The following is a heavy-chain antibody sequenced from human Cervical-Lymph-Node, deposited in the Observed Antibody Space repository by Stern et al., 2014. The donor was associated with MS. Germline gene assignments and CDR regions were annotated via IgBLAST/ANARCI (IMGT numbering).Heavy chain of an antibody. CDR1: RYTYTSYN. CDR3: AISNSDDY. Sequence: QVQLVESGAEVKKPGASVKVSCKAFRYTYTSYNIPWVRQAPGQGLEWMGIINPSDGITNYTQKFQGRVTMTRDTSTGTVYMELSSLRSDDTAVYYWAISNSDDYWGQVPWSPSPQ. V-gene: IGHV1-46*01. D-gene: IGHD4-11*01. CDR2: INPSDGIT. J-gene: IGHJ4*01.